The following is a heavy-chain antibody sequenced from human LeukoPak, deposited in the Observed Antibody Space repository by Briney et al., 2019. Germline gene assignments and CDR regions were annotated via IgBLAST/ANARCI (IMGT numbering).Heavy chain of an antibody. CDR3: TTEGGVWGYHALDI. CDR1: GFSFSDAW. J-gene: IGHJ3*02. V-gene: IGHV3-15*01. CDR2: IKSKTDGGAA. Sequence: GGSLRLSCAASGFSFSDAWMTWVRQAPGKGLEWVGHIKSKTDGGAADYAAPVKGRFTISRDESQNTVYLQMNSLKTEDTAVYYCTTEGGVWGYHALDIWGQGTMVTVSS. D-gene: IGHD3-16*01.